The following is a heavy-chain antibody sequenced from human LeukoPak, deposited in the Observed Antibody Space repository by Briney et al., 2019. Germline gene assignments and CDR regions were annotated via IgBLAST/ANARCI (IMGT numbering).Heavy chain of an antibody. V-gene: IGHV3-9*03. D-gene: IGHD1-26*01. CDR3: AKGVGAITEDSFDM. Sequence: PGRSLRLSCASSGFTFDDYAMHWVRQAPGKGLEWVSGISWNSGSIGYADSVKGRFTISRDNAKNSRYLQMNSLRAEDMALYYCAKGVGAITEDSFDMWGQGTMVTVS. CDR1: GFTFDDYA. CDR2: ISWNSGSI. J-gene: IGHJ3*02.